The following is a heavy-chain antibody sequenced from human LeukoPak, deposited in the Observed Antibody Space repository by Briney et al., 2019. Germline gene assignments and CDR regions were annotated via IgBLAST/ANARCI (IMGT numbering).Heavy chain of an antibody. J-gene: IGHJ4*02. CDR2: ISSSSSYI. V-gene: IGHV3-21*01. CDR3: ARLGMVDYFDY. CDR1: GFTFSSYS. Sequence: GGSLRLSCAASGFTFSSYSVNWVRQAPGKGLEWVSSISSSSSYIYYADSVKGRFTISRDNAKNSLYLQMNSLRAEDTAVYYCARLGMVDYFDYWGQGTLVTVSS. D-gene: IGHD3-3*01.